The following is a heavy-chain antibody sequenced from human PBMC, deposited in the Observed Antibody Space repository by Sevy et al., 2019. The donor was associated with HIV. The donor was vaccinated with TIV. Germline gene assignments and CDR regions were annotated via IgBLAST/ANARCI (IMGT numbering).Heavy chain of an antibody. CDR3: ARISAVAGHGDDY. Sequence: ASVKVSCKASGYTFTGYYMHWVRQAPGQGLEWMGRINPNSGGTNYAQKFQGRVTMPRDTSISTAYMELSRLRSDDTAVYYCARISAVAGHGDDYWGQGTLVTVSS. CDR2: INPNSGGT. CDR1: GYTFTGYY. V-gene: IGHV1-2*06. J-gene: IGHJ4*02. D-gene: IGHD6-19*01.